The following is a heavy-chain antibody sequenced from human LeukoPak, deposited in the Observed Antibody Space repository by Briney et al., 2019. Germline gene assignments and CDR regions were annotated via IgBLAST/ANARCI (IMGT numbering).Heavy chain of an antibody. CDR3: ARFGGYFDL. J-gene: IGHJ2*01. Sequence: PSETLSLTCTVSGYSITSGYYWGWIRQPPGKGLEWIGTIYHSGSTYYNPSLKSRVTISVDTSKNHFSLKLSSVTAADTAVYYCARFGGYFDLWGRGTLVTVSS. V-gene: IGHV4-38-2*02. CDR2: IYHSGST. CDR1: GYSITSGYY. D-gene: IGHD3-10*01.